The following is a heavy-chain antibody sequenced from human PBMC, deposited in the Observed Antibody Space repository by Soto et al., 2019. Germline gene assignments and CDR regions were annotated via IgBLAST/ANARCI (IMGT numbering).Heavy chain of an antibody. CDR3: ARMAPATPGGMDV. V-gene: IGHV3-21*01. CDR1: GFTFSSNS. CDR2: ISSSSSYI. J-gene: IGHJ6*02. D-gene: IGHD5-12*01. Sequence: PGGSLRLSCAASGFTFSSNSMNWARQAPGKGLEWVSSISSSSSYIYYADSVKGRFTISRDNAKNSLYLQMNSLRAEDTAVYYCARMAPATPGGMDVWGQGTTVTVSS.